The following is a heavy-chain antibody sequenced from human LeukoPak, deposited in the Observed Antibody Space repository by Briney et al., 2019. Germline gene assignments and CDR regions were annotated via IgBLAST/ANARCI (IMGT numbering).Heavy chain of an antibody. CDR2: ISSSSSYI. Sequence: GESLKISCAASGFTFSSYSMNWVRQAPGKGLEWVTSISSSSSYIYYADSVKGRFTISRDNAKNSLYLQMNSLRAEDTAVYYCATYYYDTRRYFDYWGQGTLVTVSS. CDR3: ATYYYDTRRYFDY. J-gene: IGHJ4*02. D-gene: IGHD3-22*01. V-gene: IGHV3-21*01. CDR1: GFTFSSYS.